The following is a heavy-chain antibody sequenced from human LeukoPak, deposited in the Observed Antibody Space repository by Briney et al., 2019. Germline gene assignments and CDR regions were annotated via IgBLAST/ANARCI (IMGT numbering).Heavy chain of an antibody. CDR1: GYTFTGYY. D-gene: IGHD3-10*01. CDR3: ARGITMVRGAQRYYFDY. J-gene: IGHJ4*02. CDR2: IIPIFGTA. Sequence: SVKVSCKASGYTFTGYYMHWVRQAPGQGLEWMGGIIPIFGTANYAQKFQGRVTITTDESTSTAYMELSSLRSEDTAVYYCARGITMVRGAQRYYFDYWGQGTLVTVSS. V-gene: IGHV1-69*05.